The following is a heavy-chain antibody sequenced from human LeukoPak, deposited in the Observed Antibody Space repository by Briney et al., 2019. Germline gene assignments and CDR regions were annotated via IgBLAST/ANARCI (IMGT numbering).Heavy chain of an antibody. J-gene: IGHJ4*02. V-gene: IGHV3-66*02. CDR2: IYSGGTT. CDR1: GFTISRNY. CDR3: ARSWDARLNFDY. Sequence: GGSLRLSCAASGFTISRNYMNWVRQAPGKGLEWVAVIYSGGTTYYADSVKGRFAISRDNSKNTLYLQMDSLRVEDTAVYYCARSWDARLNFDYWGQGTLVTVSS. D-gene: IGHD1-26*01.